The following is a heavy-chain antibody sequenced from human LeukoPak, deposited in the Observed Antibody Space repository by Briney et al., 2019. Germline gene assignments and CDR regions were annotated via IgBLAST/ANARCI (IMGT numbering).Heavy chain of an antibody. CDR2: INHSGST. J-gene: IGHJ4*02. CDR3: ARGKYVWGSYCEKFDY. V-gene: IGHV4-34*01. Sequence: PSETLSLTCAVYGGSFSGYYWSWIRQPPGKGLEWIGEINHSGSTNYNPSLKSRVTISVDTSKNQSSLKLSSVTAADTAVYYCARGKYVWGSYCEKFDYWGQGTLVTVSS. CDR1: GGSFSGYY. D-gene: IGHD3-16*01.